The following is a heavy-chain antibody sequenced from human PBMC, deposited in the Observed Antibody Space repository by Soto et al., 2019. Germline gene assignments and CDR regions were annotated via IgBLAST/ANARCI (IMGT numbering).Heavy chain of an antibody. D-gene: IGHD7-27*01. Sequence: QVQLQESGPRLVSPSQTLSLTCTVSGGSISSAAYCWSWIRQSPDKGLEWIGHIYDGGTTYSSPSLTGRVTISAATSKTQFSLKLTSVSAADTAVYYCARGPSGDKVDYWGQGIQVTVSS. CDR1: GGSISSAAYC. CDR2: IYDGGTT. V-gene: IGHV4-30-4*01. CDR3: ARGPSGDKVDY. J-gene: IGHJ4*02.